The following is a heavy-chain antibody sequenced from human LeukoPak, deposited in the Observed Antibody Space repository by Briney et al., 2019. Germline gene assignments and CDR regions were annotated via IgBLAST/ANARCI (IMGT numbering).Heavy chain of an antibody. V-gene: IGHV4-61*01. CDR2: IYYSGST. CDR3: ARERERAYYYDSSGYYALDY. J-gene: IGHJ4*02. Sequence: SETLSLTCTVSGGSVSSASYYWSWIRQPPGKGLEWIGYIYYSGSTNYNPSLKSRVTISVDTSKNQFSLKLSSVTAADTAVYYCARERERAYYYDSSGYYALDYWGQGTLVTVSS. D-gene: IGHD3-22*01. CDR1: GGSVSSASYY.